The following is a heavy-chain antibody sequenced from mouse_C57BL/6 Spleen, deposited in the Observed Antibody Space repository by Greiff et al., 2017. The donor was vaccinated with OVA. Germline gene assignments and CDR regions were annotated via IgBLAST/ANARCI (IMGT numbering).Heavy chain of an antibody. Sequence: EVPLVESGGGLVKPGGSLKLSCAASGFTFSDYGMHWVRQAPEKGLEWVAYISSGSSTIYYADTVKGRFTISRDNAKNTLFLQMTSLRSEDTAMYYCAREGIYGNYFDYWGQGTTLTVSS. D-gene: IGHD2-1*01. V-gene: IGHV5-17*01. CDR2: ISSGSSTI. CDR3: AREGIYGNYFDY. J-gene: IGHJ2*01. CDR1: GFTFSDYG.